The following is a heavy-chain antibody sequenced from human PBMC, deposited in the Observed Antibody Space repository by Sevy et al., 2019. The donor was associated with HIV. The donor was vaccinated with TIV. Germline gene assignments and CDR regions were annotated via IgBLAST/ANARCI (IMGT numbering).Heavy chain of an antibody. CDR1: GFTFGDYA. V-gene: IGHV3-49*03. CDR3: TRALATADTPEYYFDY. Sequence: GGSLRLSCTSSGFTFGDYAMSWFRQAPGKGLEWVAFIRRNSHEPYGGTTEYAASVKGRFTISRDDSNDIAYLQMNSLKTEDTAVYYCTRALATADTPEYYFDYWGQGILVTVSS. D-gene: IGHD5-12*01. J-gene: IGHJ4*02. CDR2: IRRNSHEPYGGTT.